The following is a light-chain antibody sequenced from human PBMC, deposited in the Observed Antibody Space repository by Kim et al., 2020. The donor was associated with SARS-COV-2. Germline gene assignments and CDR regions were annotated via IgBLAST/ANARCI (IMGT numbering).Light chain of an antibody. V-gene: IGLV3-19*01. CDR2: GKN. Sequence: ALGRPVTVTCQGHGLGSYYATGYQQKQGQAPILVIYGKNNRPSGIPDRFSGSSSGNTASLTITGTQAGDEADYYCNSRDSNDNVVFGGGTKLTVL. CDR3: NSRDSNDNVV. CDR1: GLGSYY. J-gene: IGLJ2*01.